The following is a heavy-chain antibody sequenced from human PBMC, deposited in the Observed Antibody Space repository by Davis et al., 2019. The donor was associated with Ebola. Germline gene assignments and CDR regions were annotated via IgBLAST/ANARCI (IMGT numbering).Heavy chain of an antibody. CDR2: INPNAGRT. J-gene: IGHJ3*02. CDR1: GYTFTNYY. Sequence: ASVKVSCKASGYTFTNYYMHWVRQAPGQGLERMGMINPNAGRTIYAQKFQGRVTVTRDTSTTTVYMDLSSLRSEDTALYYCTTPGGQDSGYDVFEIWGQGTMVTVSS. D-gene: IGHD5-12*01. CDR3: TTPGGQDSGYDVFEI. V-gene: IGHV1-46*03.